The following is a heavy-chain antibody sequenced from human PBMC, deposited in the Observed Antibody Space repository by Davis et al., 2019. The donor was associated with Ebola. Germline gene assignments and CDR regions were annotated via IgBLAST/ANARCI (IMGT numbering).Heavy chain of an antibody. Sequence: GGSLRLSCAASGFTFSSYAMHWVRQAPGKGLEWVAVIWYDGSNKYYADSVKGRFTISRDNSKNTLYLQMNSLRAEGTAVYYCAKSGLSFGVVKYHYGMDVWGKGTTVTVSS. D-gene: IGHD3-3*01. CDR1: GFTFSSYA. CDR3: AKSGLSFGVVKYHYGMDV. V-gene: IGHV3-33*06. J-gene: IGHJ6*04. CDR2: IWYDGSNK.